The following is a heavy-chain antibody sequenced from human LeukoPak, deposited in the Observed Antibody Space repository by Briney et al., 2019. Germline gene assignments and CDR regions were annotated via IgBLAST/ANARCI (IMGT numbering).Heavy chain of an antibody. Sequence: SGGSLRLSCAASGFTFSSYAMSWVRQAPGKGLEWVSAISGSGGSTYYADSVEGRFTISRDNSKNTLYLQMNSLRAEDTAVYYCARDTYYYDSSGYYYYWGQGTLVTVSS. J-gene: IGHJ4*02. CDR3: ARDTYYYDSSGYYYY. CDR2: ISGSGGST. CDR1: GFTFSSYA. D-gene: IGHD3-22*01. V-gene: IGHV3-23*01.